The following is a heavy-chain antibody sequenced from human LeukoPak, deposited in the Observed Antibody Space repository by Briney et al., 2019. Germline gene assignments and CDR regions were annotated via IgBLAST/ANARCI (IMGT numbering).Heavy chain of an antibody. J-gene: IGHJ6*04. CDR3: ARDRRAMVRGVPFNYGMDV. V-gene: IGHV4-61*01. Sequence: SETLSHTCTVSGGSVSSGSYYWSWIRQPPGKGLEWIGYIYYSGSTNYNPSLKSRVTISVDTSKNQFSLKLSSVTAADTAVYYCARDRRAMVRGVPFNYGMDVWGKGTTVTVSS. CDR2: IYYSGST. D-gene: IGHD3-10*01. CDR1: GGSVSSGSYY.